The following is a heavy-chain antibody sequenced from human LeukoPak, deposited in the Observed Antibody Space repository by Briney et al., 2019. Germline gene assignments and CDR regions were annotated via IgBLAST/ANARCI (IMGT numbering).Heavy chain of an antibody. J-gene: IGHJ4*02. Sequence: GGSLRLSCAASRFTFNSYAMSWVRQAPGKGLEWVSVIGGSNGITSYVGSVKGRFTISRDNSKDTLYLQMNSLRAEDTAVYYCARNENSGWGYFDYWGQGTLVTVSS. CDR1: RFTFNSYA. CDR3: ARNENSGWGYFDY. V-gene: IGHV3-23*01. CDR2: IGGSNGIT. D-gene: IGHD5-12*01.